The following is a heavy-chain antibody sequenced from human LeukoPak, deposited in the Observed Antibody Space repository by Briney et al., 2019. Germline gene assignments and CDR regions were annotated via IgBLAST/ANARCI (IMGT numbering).Heavy chain of an antibody. CDR3: ARDSDTWFFDL. CDR1: GASITSAY. D-gene: IGHD1-26*01. V-gene: IGHV4-59*01. CDR2: IYYSGRT. Sequence: SETLSLTCSVSGASITSAYWSWIRQPPGKGLEWIGYIYYSGRTDYNPSLKSRVTMSLDTSKNPFFLKVSSVTAADTAVYYCARDSDTWFFDLWGRGTLVTVPS. J-gene: IGHJ2*01.